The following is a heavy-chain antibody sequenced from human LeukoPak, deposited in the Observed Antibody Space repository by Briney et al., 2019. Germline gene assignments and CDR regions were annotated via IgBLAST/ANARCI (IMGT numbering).Heavy chain of an antibody. V-gene: IGHV4-4*02. Sequence: SETLSLTCAVSGGSISSSNWWSWVRQPPGKGLEWIGEIYHSGSTNYNPSLKSRVTISVDKSKNQFSLKLSSVTAADTAVYYCARASIAAAGVYYFDYWGQGTLVTVSS. D-gene: IGHD6-13*01. CDR1: GGSISSSNW. CDR3: ARASIAAAGVYYFDY. CDR2: IYHSGST. J-gene: IGHJ4*02.